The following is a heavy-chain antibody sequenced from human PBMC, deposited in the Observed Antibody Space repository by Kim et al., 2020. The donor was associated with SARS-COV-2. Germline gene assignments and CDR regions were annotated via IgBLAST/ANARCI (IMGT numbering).Heavy chain of an antibody. D-gene: IGHD6-19*01. CDR3: ARHRSDSGWHPFDY. Sequence: SQECKGRVTLTRDKSASTAYMELSSRRSEDTAVYYCARHRSDSGWHPFDYWGQGTLVTVSS. J-gene: IGHJ4*02. V-gene: IGHV1-3*01.